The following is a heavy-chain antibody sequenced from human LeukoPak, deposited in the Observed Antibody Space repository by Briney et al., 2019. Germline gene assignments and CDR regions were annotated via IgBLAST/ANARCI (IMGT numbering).Heavy chain of an antibody. D-gene: IGHD4-23*01. CDR3: ARAPDYGGNLYFDY. Sequence: VASVKVSCKASGGTFSSYAISWVRQAPGQGLEWMGGIIPIFGTANYAQKFQGRVTITADESTSTAYMELSSLRSEDTAVYYCARAPDYGGNLYFDYWGQGTLVTVSS. CDR2: IIPIFGTA. J-gene: IGHJ4*02. CDR1: GGTFSSYA. V-gene: IGHV1-69*13.